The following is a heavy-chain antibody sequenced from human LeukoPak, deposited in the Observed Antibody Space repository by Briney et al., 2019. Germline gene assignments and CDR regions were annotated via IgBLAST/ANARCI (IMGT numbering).Heavy chain of an antibody. V-gene: IGHV3-33*06. CDR1: GFTLSSYG. D-gene: IGHD6-13*01. Sequence: PGGSLRLSCTASGFTLSSYGMHWVRQAPGKGLEWVTVIWHDGSNKYYADSVKGRFTISRDNSENTLNLQMNSLRAEDTAIYYCAKARAGDITAAFNYWGQGTLVTVSS. J-gene: IGHJ4*02. CDR2: IWHDGSNK. CDR3: AKARAGDITAAFNY.